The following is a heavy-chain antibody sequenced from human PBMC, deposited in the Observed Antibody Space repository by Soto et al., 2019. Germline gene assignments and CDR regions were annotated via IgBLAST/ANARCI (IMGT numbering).Heavy chain of an antibody. CDR3: AKGGLVIIMPFTTNWFDP. Sequence: GGSLRLSCAASGFNFSSYAMSWVRQAPGKGLEWVSAISGSGGSTYYADSVKGRFTISRDNSKNTLYLQMNSLRAEDTAVYYCAKGGLVIIMPFTTNWFDPWGQGTLVTVSS. D-gene: IGHD3-9*01. CDR2: ISGSGGST. CDR1: GFNFSSYA. V-gene: IGHV3-23*01. J-gene: IGHJ5*02.